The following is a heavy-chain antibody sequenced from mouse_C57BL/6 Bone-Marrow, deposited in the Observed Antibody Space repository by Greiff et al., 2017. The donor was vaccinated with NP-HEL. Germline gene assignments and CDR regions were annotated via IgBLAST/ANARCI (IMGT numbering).Heavy chain of an antibody. J-gene: IGHJ2*01. CDR2: IYPGSGST. D-gene: IGHD4-1*01. CDR3: ASANWDYFDY. V-gene: IGHV1-55*01. Sequence: PGQGLEWIGDIYPGSGSTNYNEKFKSKATLTVDTSSSTAYMQLSSLTSEDSAVYYCASANWDYFDYWGQGTTLTVSS.